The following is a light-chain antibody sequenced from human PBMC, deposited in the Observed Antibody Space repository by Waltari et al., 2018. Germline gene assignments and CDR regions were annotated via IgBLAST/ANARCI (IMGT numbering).Light chain of an antibody. V-gene: IGKV3-15*01. J-gene: IGKJ3*01. Sequence: VLTQFPDTLSVSPGERATLSCRASQSVTTNLAWYQQKPGLPPRLLISGASTRATGVPARFSGSGSGTEFTLTISSLEPEDFAVYYCQQRSNWPPRVTFGPGTKVDIK. CDR2: GAS. CDR1: QSVTTN. CDR3: QQRSNWPPRVT.